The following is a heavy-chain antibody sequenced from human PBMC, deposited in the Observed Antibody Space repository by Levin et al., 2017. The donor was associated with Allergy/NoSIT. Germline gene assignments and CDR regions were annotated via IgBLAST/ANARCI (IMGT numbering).Heavy chain of an antibody. CDR1: GYTFTSYG. CDR3: ARPGYSSAWFKLPFDY. D-gene: IGHD6-19*01. J-gene: IGHJ4*02. Sequence: ASVKVSCKASGYTFTSYGINWVRQAPGHGLEWMGWISAYSGDTHYAQELQDRVTMTTDTSTNTAYVELRSLRSDDTAVYYCARPGYSSAWFKLPFDYWGQGTLVTVSS. CDR2: ISAYSGDT. V-gene: IGHV1-18*01.